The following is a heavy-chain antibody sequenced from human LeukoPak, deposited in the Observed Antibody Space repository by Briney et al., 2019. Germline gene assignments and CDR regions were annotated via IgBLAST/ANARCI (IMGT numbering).Heavy chain of an antibody. D-gene: IGHD3-10*01. J-gene: IGHJ4*02. CDR1: GGSISSYY. Sequence: SETLSLTCTVSGGSISSYYWSWIRQPPGKGLEWIGYIYYSGSTNYNPSLKSRVTISVDPSKNQVSLGLSSVTAADTAVYYCARHYYYASGSPFDYWGQGTLVTVSS. CDR3: ARHYYYASGSPFDY. CDR2: IYYSGST. V-gene: IGHV4-59*08.